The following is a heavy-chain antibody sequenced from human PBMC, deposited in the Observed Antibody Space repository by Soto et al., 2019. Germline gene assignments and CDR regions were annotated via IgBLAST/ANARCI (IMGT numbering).Heavy chain of an antibody. CDR2: ISYDGSNK. J-gene: IGHJ4*02. CDR1: GFTFSSYG. V-gene: IGHV3-30*18. CDR3: AKDGKEWEPTYWVDY. Sequence: QVQLVESGGGVVQPGRSLRLSCAASGFTFSSYGMHWVRQAPGKGLEWVAVISYDGSNKYYADSVKGRFTISRDNSKNTLYRQMNSLRAEDTAVYYCAKDGKEWEPTYWVDYWGQGTLVTVSS. D-gene: IGHD1-26*01.